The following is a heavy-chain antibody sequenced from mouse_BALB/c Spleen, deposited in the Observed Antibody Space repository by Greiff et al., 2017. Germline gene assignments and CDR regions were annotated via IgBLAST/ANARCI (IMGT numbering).Heavy chain of an antibody. J-gene: IGHJ1*01. CDR1: GFSLTSHG. V-gene: IGHV2-2*02. CDR2: IWCGGST. CDR3: ARGVPYWYFDV. Sequence: VQLTESGPGLVQPSQSLSITCPVSGFSLTSHGVHWVRQSPGTGLEWLGVIWCGGSTDYNAAFISRLSISKDNSKSQVFFKMNSLQANDTAIYYCARGVPYWYFDVWGAGTTVTVSS.